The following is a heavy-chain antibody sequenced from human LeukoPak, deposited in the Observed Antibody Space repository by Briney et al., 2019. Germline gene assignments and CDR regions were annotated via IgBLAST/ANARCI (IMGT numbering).Heavy chain of an antibody. CDR3: ARSEWELLGDY. D-gene: IGHD1-26*01. Sequence: GGSPRLSCAASGFTFSSYWMHWVRQAPGKGLVWVSRINTDGSSTSYADSVKGRFTISRDNAKNTLYLQMNSLRAEDTAVYYCARSEWELLGDYWRQGTLVTVSS. CDR2: INTDGSST. V-gene: IGHV3-74*01. CDR1: GFTFSSYW. J-gene: IGHJ4*02.